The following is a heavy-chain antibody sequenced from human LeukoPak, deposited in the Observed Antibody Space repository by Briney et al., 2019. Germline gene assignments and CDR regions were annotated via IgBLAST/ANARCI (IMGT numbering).Heavy chain of an antibody. J-gene: IGHJ3*02. CDR2: IRYDGNNK. CDR3: ARLTTVAHDAFDI. D-gene: IGHD4-23*01. CDR1: GFTFNNYG. V-gene: IGHV3-30*02. Sequence: GGSLRLSCAASGFTFNNYGMHWVRQAPGKGLEWVAFIRYDGNNKYYADSVKGRFTISRDNSKNTLYLQMNSLRAEDTAVYYCARLTTVAHDAFDIWGQGTMVTVSS.